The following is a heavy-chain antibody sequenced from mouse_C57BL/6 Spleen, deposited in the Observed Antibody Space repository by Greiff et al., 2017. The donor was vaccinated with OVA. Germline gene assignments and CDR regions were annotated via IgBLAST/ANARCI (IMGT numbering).Heavy chain of an antibody. J-gene: IGHJ1*03. V-gene: IGHV5-9-1*02. CDR2: ISSGGDYI. CDR3: TREEDYYGSSYRYFDV. Sequence: EVKLMESGEGLVKPGGSLKLSCAASGFTFSSYAMSWVRQTPEKRLEWVAYISSGGDYIYYADTVKGRFTISRDNARNTLYLQMSSLKSEDTAMYYCTREEDYYGSSYRYFDVWGTGTTVTVSS. CDR1: GFTFSSYA. D-gene: IGHD1-1*01.